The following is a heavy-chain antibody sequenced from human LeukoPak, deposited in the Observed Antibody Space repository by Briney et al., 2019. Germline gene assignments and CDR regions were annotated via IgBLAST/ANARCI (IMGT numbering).Heavy chain of an antibody. CDR3: ARAPSEIGGYYPEYFRH. J-gene: IGHJ1*01. CDR1: GFSFSSYW. Sequence: GGSLRLSCAASGFSFSSYWMHWVRQAPGKGLVWVSRVKSDGKTNYADSVKGRFTISRDNAKNTVSLQMNSLRAEDTGVYYCARAPSEIGGYYPEYFRHWGQGTLVTVSS. V-gene: IGHV3-74*01. D-gene: IGHD3-22*01. CDR2: VKSDGKT.